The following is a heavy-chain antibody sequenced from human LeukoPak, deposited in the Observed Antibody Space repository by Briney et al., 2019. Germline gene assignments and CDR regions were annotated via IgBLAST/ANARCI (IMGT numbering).Heavy chain of an antibody. Sequence: PGESLRLSCAASGFTFSSYAMSWVRPAPGKGLDWVSVISGSGGGTYYADSVKGRFTISRDNSKSTLYLQKNSLRAEDTALYYCAKDWGGWYNLFDYWGQGTLVTVSS. D-gene: IGHD6-19*01. J-gene: IGHJ4*02. CDR2: ISGSGGGT. CDR1: GFTFSSYA. CDR3: AKDWGGWYNLFDY. V-gene: IGHV3-23*01.